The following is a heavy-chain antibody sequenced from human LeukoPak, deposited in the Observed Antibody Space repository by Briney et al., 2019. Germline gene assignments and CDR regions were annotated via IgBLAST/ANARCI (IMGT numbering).Heavy chain of an antibody. CDR1: GGSISSYY. CDR2: IYYSGST. V-gene: IGHV4-59*12. CDR3: ARVYYGMDV. Sequence: SEALSLTCTVSGGSISSYYWSWIRQPPGKGLEWIGYIYYSGSTNYNPSLKSRVTISVDTSKNQFSLKLSSVTAADTAVYYCARVYYGMDVWGQGTTVTVSS. J-gene: IGHJ6*02.